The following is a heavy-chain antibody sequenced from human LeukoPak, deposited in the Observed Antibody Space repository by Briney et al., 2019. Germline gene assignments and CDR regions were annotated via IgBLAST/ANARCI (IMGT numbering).Heavy chain of an antibody. CDR3: ARPPGIAAAGTEFDY. CDR1: GDTFTGYY. CDR2: INPNSGGT. Sequence: GASVKVSCKASGDTFTGYYMHWVRQAPGQGLEWMGWINPNSGGTNYAQKFQGRVTMTRDTSISTAYMELSRLRSDDTAVYYCARPPGIAAAGTEFDYWGQGTLVTVSS. D-gene: IGHD6-13*01. J-gene: IGHJ4*02. V-gene: IGHV1-2*02.